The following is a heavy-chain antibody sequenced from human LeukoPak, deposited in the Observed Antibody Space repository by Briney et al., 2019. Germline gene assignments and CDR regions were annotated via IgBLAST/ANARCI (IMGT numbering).Heavy chain of an antibody. CDR2: IWYDGSNK. D-gene: IGHD6-19*01. CDR3: ARERYSSGLDY. CDR1: GFTFSSYG. J-gene: IGHJ4*02. Sequence: GGSLRLSCAASGFTFSSYGMHWVRQAPGKGLEWVAVIWYDGSNKYYADSVKGRFTISGDNSKNTLYLQMNSLRAEDTAVYYCARERYSSGLDYWGQGTLVTVSS. V-gene: IGHV3-33*01.